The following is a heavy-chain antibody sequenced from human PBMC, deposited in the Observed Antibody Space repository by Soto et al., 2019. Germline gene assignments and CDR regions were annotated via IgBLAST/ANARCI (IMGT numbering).Heavy chain of an antibody. Sequence: PSETLSLTCTVSGGSINSYFWSWIRQSPGKGLEWIGHIYNSGSTNYNPSLKSRVTISADRSKNQFSLKLSSVTAADTAVYYCAAGGGLPRYYWGQGTLVTVSS. D-gene: IGHD5-12*01. J-gene: IGHJ4*02. CDR2: IYNSGST. CDR1: GGSINSYF. V-gene: IGHV4-59*12. CDR3: AAGGGLPRYY.